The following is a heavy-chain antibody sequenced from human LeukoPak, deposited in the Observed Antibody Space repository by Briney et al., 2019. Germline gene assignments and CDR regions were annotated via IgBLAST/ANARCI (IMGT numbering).Heavy chain of an antibody. Sequence: ASVKVSCKASGYTFTDYYMHWVRQAPGQGFEWMGWINPNDGNTNYAQKFQGRVTMTRDTSISTAHMEVSRLRSDDTAVYYRARANFLYYCSSTCLFDYWGQGTLVTVSS. CDR2: INPNDGNT. D-gene: IGHD2-2*01. CDR1: GYTFTDYY. CDR3: ARANFLYYCSSTCLFDY. V-gene: IGHV1-2*02. J-gene: IGHJ4*02.